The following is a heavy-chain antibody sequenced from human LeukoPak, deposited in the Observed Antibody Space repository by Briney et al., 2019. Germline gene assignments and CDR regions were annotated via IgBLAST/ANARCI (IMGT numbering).Heavy chain of an antibody. D-gene: IGHD2-2*01. CDR3: ARAYCGSSSCRIGASDI. CDR1: GFTFSNYA. V-gene: IGHV3-30-3*01. Sequence: PGGSLRLSCAASGFTFSNYAVQWVRQAPGKGVEGVSVISYDGSDKYYADSVKGRFTISRDNSKDTLYLQMNSLRAEDTADYYCARAYCGSSSCRIGASDIWGQGTMVTVSS. CDR2: ISYDGSDK. J-gene: IGHJ3*02.